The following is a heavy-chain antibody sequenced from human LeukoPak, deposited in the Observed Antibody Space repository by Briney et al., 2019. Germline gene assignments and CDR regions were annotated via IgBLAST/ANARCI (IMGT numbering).Heavy chain of an antibody. CDR3: ARSSYSSSSSV. V-gene: IGHV3-48*01. CDR2: ISSSSSTI. J-gene: IGHJ3*01. Sequence: GGSLRLSCAASGFTFSTYSMNWVRQAPGKGLEWVSYISSSSSTIYYTDSVKGRFTISRDNAKNSLYLQMNSLRAEDTAVYYCARSSYSSSSSVWGQGTMVTVSS. CDR1: GFTFSTYS. D-gene: IGHD6-6*01.